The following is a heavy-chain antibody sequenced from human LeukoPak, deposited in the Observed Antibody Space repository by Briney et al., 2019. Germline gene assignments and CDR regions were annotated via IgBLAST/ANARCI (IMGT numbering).Heavy chain of an antibody. D-gene: IGHD3/OR15-3a*01. CDR2: ISGSGGST. CDR1: GFTFSSYA. V-gene: IGHV3-23*01. J-gene: IGHJ4*02. Sequence: GGSLRLSCAASGFTFSSYAMSWVRQAPGKGLEWVSAISGSGGSTYYADSVKGRFTISRDNAKNSLYLQMNSLRAEDTAVYYCARAADWNFDYWGQGTLVTVSS. CDR3: ARAADWNFDY.